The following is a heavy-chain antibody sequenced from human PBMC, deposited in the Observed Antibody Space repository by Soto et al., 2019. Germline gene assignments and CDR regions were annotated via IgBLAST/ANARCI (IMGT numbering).Heavy chain of an antibody. Sequence: SETLSLTCTVTGGSISSYYWSWIRQPPGKGLEWIGFIFYSGSTSYNPSLKSRVTISVDTSENQFSLKLSSVTAADTAVYYCASMIGDPVLSFDSWGQGTLVTVS. CDR1: GGSISSYY. CDR2: IFYSGST. CDR3: ASMIGDPVLSFDS. D-gene: IGHD3-10*02. J-gene: IGHJ4*02. V-gene: IGHV4-59*01.